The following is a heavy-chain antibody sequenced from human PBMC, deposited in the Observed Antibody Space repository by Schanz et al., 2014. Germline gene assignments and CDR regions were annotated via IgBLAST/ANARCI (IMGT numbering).Heavy chain of an antibody. Sequence: QVQLQESGPGLVKPSQTLSLTCTVSGGSVSSGGDYWSWIRQHPGKGLEWIGFISCSGSTYYNPSLKSRVTISVDTSKNQFSLNLSSATAADTAVYYCARDRGHGDLPGDIWGQGTMVTVSS. V-gene: IGHV4-31*03. J-gene: IGHJ3*02. CDR1: GGSVSSGGDY. CDR3: ARDRGHGDLPGDI. D-gene: IGHD4-17*01. CDR2: ISCSGST.